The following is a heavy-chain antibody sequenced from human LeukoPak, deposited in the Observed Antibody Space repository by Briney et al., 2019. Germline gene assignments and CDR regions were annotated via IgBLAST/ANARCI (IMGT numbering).Heavy chain of an antibody. Sequence: RTSETLSLTCTVSGDSISTSSYYWGWLRQPPGKGLEWIGSVFFSGNTYYEPSLKSRVTISVATSTNQFSLNVRSVSAADTAVYYCARDPSRSCAGGNCFSSWGQGTLVIVSS. CDR3: ARDPSRSCAGGNCFSS. CDR1: GDSISTSSYY. J-gene: IGHJ5*02. V-gene: IGHV4-39*07. CDR2: VFFSGNT. D-gene: IGHD2-15*01.